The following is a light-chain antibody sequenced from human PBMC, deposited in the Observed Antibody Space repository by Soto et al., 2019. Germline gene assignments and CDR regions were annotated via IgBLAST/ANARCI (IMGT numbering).Light chain of an antibody. CDR3: QTWGTDFSVV. J-gene: IGLJ2*01. V-gene: IGLV4-69*01. CDR1: SGHSSYA. CDR2: LNSDGSH. Sequence: QSVLTQSPSASASLGASVKLTCTLSSGHSSYAIAWHQQQPEKGPRYLMKLNSDGSHNKGDGIPDRFSGSSSGAERYLTISSLQSEDEADYSCQTWGTDFSVVFGGGTKVTVL.